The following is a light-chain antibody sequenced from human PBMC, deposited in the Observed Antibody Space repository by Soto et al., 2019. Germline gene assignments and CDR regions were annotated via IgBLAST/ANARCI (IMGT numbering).Light chain of an antibody. V-gene: IGKV1-39*01. Sequence: DIQMTQSPSSLSASVGDRVTITSRASQSINSYLNCYQKKTGKAPKPLIYAASSLQSGVPSRFSGSGSGTEFALTISGLQPDDFATYYCQQSYSTPSNFGPGTKVDIK. CDR1: QSINSY. J-gene: IGKJ3*01. CDR3: QQSYSTPSN. CDR2: AAS.